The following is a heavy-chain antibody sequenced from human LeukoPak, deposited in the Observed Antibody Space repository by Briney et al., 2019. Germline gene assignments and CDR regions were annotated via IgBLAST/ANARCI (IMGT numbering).Heavy chain of an antibody. V-gene: IGHV3-15*01. J-gene: IGHJ4*02. D-gene: IGHD3-9*01. CDR1: GWSFSNAW. CDR3: TTYRYAYEVTGYSYYDY. Sequence: AGTLSLSCTASGWSFSNAWMNWVRKAPAQGQGLDGRVISRTSGGATDYAVPVRGSFTIVRDDSHNMLFPQMYVTDTDDTVYYYCTTYRYAYEVTGYSYYDYWGQGIPVTVSS. CDR2: VISRTSGGAT.